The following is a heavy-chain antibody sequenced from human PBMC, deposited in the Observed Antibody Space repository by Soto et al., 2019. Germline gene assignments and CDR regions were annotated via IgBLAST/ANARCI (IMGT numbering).Heavy chain of an antibody. J-gene: IGHJ3*02. V-gene: IGHV1-18*04. CDR3: ASRSSGWFVFAFDI. CDR2: ISAYNGNT. CDR1: GYTFTSYG. Sequence: ASVKVSCKASGYTFTSYGISWVRQAPGQGLEWVGWISAYNGNTNYAQKLQGRVTMTTDTSTSTAYMELRSLRSDDTAVYYCASRSSGWFVFAFDIWGQGTMVTVS. D-gene: IGHD6-19*01.